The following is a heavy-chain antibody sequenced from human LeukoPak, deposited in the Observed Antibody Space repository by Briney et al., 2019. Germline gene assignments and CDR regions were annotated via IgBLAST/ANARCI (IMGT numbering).Heavy chain of an antibody. V-gene: IGHV3-30*04. CDR1: GFTFSSYA. J-gene: IGHJ4*02. D-gene: IGHD5-12*01. CDR2: ISYGGSNK. Sequence: GGSLRLSCAASGFTFSSYAMHWVRQAPGKGLEWVAVISYGGSNKYYADSVKGRFTISRDNSKNTLYLQMNSLRAEDTAVYYCARDGAVVATIGLDYWGQGTLVTVSS. CDR3: ARDGAVVATIGLDY.